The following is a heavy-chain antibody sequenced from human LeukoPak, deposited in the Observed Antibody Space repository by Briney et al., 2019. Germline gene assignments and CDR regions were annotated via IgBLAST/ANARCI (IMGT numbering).Heavy chain of an antibody. CDR2: IYPGDSDT. V-gene: IGHV5-51*01. CDR1: GYSFTNYW. Sequence: GVSLKISFKGSGYSFTNYWIGWVRPMPGKGLEWMGIIYPGDSDTRYSPSFQGQVTISADKSISTAYLQWSSLKASDTAMYYCARLNEAGDCYHWGQGTLVTVSS. J-gene: IGHJ5*02. CDR3: ARLNEAGDCYH. D-gene: IGHD2-21*02.